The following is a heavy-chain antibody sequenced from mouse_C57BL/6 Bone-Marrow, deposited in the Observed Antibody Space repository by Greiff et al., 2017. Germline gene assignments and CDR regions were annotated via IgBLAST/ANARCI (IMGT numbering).Heavy chain of an antibody. D-gene: IGHD2-12*01. Sequence: QVQLQQSGAELARPGASVKLSCKASGYTFTSYGISWVKQRTGQGLEWIGEIYPRSGNTYYNEKFKGKDTLTADKSSSTAYMELRSLTSEDSAVYFCARLRQGAWFAYWGQGTLVTVSA. V-gene: IGHV1-81*01. J-gene: IGHJ3*01. CDR2: IYPRSGNT. CDR1: GYTFTSYG. CDR3: ARLRQGAWFAY.